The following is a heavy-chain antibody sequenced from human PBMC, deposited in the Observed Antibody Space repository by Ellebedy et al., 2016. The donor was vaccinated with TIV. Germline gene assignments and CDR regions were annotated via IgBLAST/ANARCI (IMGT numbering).Heavy chain of an antibody. J-gene: IGHJ4*02. D-gene: IGHD5-18*01. CDR3: ARGGVVYSYAAADY. V-gene: IGHV3-30-3*01. CDR2: ISYDGSNK. Sequence: PGGSMRLSCAASGFTFSSYAMHGVRQAPGKGLEWVAVISYDGSNKYNADSVKGRFTISRDNSKNTLYLKMSSLRADDTAVYYCARGGVVYSYAAADYWGQGTLVTVSS. CDR1: GFTFSSYA.